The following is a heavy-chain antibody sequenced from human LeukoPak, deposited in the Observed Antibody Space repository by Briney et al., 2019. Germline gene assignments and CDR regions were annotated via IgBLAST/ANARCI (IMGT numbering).Heavy chain of an antibody. V-gene: IGHV3-53*01. Sequence: PGGSLRLSCAASGFSVSSNYMSWVRQAPGKVLEWVSVIYSGGGTYYADSVQGRFTISSDNSTNTLHLQMNSLRAEDTAVYYCARFRGGSWYSDYWGQGTLVTVSS. CDR3: ARFRGGSWYSDY. CDR1: GFSVSSNY. CDR2: IYSGGGT. J-gene: IGHJ4*02. D-gene: IGHD2-15*01.